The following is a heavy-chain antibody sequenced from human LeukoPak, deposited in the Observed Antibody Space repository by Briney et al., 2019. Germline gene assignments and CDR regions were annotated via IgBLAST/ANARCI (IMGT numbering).Heavy chain of an antibody. J-gene: IGHJ6*03. V-gene: IGHV4-61*01. D-gene: IGHD2-2*02. CDR3: ARRYCSSTSCYTPRGHYYYYMDV. CDR1: GGSVSSGTYY. CDR2: IYYSGST. Sequence: SETLSLTCTVSGGSVSSGTYYWSWIRQPPGKGLEWIGYIYYSGSTNYNPSLKSRVTISVDTSKNQFSLKLSSVTAADTAVYYCARRYCSSTSCYTPRGHYYYYMDVWGKGTTVTVSS.